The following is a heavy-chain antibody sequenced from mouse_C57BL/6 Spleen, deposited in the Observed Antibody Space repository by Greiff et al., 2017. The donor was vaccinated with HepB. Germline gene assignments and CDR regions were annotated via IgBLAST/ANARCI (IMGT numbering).Heavy chain of an antibody. CDR1: GYTFTSYW. Sequence: VQLQQSGAELVKPGASVKLSCKASGYTFTSYWMHWVKQRPGRGLEWIGRIDPNSGGTKYNEKFKSKATLTVDKPASTAYMQLSNLTSEDSAVYYGAREGYDPYVNFDYWGQGTTLTVSS. D-gene: IGHD1-1*01. V-gene: IGHV1-72*01. CDR3: AREGYDPYVNFDY. CDR2: IDPNSGGT. J-gene: IGHJ2*01.